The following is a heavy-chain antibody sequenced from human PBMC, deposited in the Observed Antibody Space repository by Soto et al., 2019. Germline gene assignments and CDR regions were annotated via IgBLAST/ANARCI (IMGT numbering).Heavy chain of an antibody. D-gene: IGHD3-22*01. CDR2: ISYDGSNK. Sequence: PGGSLRLSCAGSGFTFSSYGMHWIRQAPGKGLEWVAVISYDGSNKYYADSVKGRFTISRDNSKNTLYLQMNSLRAEDTAVYYCAKANPHDSSGHPGYWGQGTLVTVSS. J-gene: IGHJ4*02. CDR1: GFTFSSYG. CDR3: AKANPHDSSGHPGY. V-gene: IGHV3-30*18.